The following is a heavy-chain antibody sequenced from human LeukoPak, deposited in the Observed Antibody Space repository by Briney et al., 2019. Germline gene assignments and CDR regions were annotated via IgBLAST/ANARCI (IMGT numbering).Heavy chain of an antibody. J-gene: IGHJ4*02. Sequence: GGSLRLSCAASGFTFSSYSMNWVRQAPGKGPEWVSYIGSSSSTIYYAHSVKGRFTISRDNAKNSLYLQMNSLRAEDTAVFYCARDASRLLWFGESPDLFDYWGQGTLVTVSS. V-gene: IGHV3-48*04. CDR3: ARDASRLLWFGESPDLFDY. D-gene: IGHD3-10*01. CDR1: GFTFSSYS. CDR2: IGSSSSTI.